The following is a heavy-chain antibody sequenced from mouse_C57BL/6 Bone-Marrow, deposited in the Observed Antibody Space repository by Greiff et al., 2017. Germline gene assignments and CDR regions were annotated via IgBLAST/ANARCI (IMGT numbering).Heavy chain of an antibody. CDR1: GYSITSGYY. Sequence: EVQLVESGPGLVKPSQSLSLTCSVTGYSITSGYYWNWIRQFPGNKLEWMGYISYDGSNNYNPSLKNRISITRDPSKNQFFLKLNSVTTEDTATYYCARVGPYDYDEDYYAMDYWGQGTSVTVSS. V-gene: IGHV3-6*01. CDR2: ISYDGSN. D-gene: IGHD2-4*01. J-gene: IGHJ4*01. CDR3: ARVGPYDYDEDYYAMDY.